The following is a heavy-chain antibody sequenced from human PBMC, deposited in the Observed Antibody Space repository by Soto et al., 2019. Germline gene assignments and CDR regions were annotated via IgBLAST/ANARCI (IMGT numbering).Heavy chain of an antibody. CDR2: IYYSGST. V-gene: IGHV4-59*01. D-gene: IGHD3-3*01. J-gene: IGHJ6*02. Sequence: SATLALTCTVSGGSISSYYWSWIRPPPGKGLEWIGYIYYSGSTNYNPSLKSRVTISVDTSKNQFSLKLSSVTAADTAVYYCARGNYDFWSGYYSFYYYYGMDVWGQGTTVTVS. CDR3: ARGNYDFWSGYYSFYYYYGMDV. CDR1: GGSISSYY.